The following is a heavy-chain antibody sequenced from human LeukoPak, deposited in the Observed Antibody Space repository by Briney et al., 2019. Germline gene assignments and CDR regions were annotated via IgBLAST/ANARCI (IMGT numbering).Heavy chain of an antibody. D-gene: IGHD4-17*01. J-gene: IGHJ6*02. Sequence: ASVKVSCKASGYTFTSYAMHWVRQAPGQRLEWMGWINAGNGNTKYSQKFQGGVTITRDTSASTAYMELSSLRSEDTAVYYCARGDDDYGDYLYGMDVWGQGTTVTVSS. CDR2: INAGNGNT. V-gene: IGHV1-3*01. CDR3: ARGDDDYGDYLYGMDV. CDR1: GYTFTSYA.